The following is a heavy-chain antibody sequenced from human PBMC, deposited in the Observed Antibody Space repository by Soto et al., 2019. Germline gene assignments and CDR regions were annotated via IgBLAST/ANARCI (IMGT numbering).Heavy chain of an antibody. CDR3: ARGDDIVVGVDAPGGPNWFDP. CDR1: GGSFSGYY. J-gene: IGHJ5*02. D-gene: IGHD2-15*01. V-gene: IGHV4-34*01. Sequence: LSLTCAAYGGSFSGYYWSWIRQPPGKGLEWIGEINHSGSTNYNPSLKSRVTISVDTSKNQFSLKLSSVTAADTAVYYCARGDDIVVGVDAPGGPNWFDPCGQGPLVTVYS. CDR2: INHSGST.